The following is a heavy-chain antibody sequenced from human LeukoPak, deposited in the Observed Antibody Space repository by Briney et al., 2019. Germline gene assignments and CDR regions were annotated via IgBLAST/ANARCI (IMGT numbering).Heavy chain of an antibody. J-gene: IGHJ5*02. CDR3: ATHTFRGYCSGGSCPPNWFDP. D-gene: IGHD2-15*01. V-gene: IGHV4-34*01. CDR2: INHSGST. CDR1: GGSISSGGYY. Sequence: SETLSLTCAVSGGSISSGGYYWSWIRQPPGKGLEWIGEINHSGSTNYNPSLKSRVTISVDTSKNQFSLKLSSVTAADTAVYYCATHTFRGYCSGGSCPPNWFDPWGQGTLVTVSS.